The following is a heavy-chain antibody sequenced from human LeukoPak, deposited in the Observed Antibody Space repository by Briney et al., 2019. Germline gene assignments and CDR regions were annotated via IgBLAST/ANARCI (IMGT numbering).Heavy chain of an antibody. V-gene: IGHV1-2*02. D-gene: IGHD3-22*01. CDR1: GYTFTGYY. CDR3: ASKWVTYYYNSSAYHYPIDVFDI. Sequence: ASVKVSCKASGYTFTGYYMHWVRQAPGQGLEWMGWINANSGGTNYAQKFQGRVTMTRDTSISTAYMELSRLISDDTAVHYCASKWVTYYYNSSAYHYPIDVFDIWGQGTMVTVSS. J-gene: IGHJ3*02. CDR2: INANSGGT.